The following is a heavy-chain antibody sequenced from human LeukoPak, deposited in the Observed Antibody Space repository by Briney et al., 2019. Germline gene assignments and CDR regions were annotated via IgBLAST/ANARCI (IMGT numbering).Heavy chain of an antibody. J-gene: IGHJ4*02. CDR3: ARERGDYVSLNFDY. CDR1: GGTFSSYT. Sequence: SVKVSCKASGGTFSSYTISWVRQAPGQGLEGMGRIIPILGIANYAQKFQGRVTITADKSTSTAYMELSSLRSEDTAVYYCARERGDYVSLNFDYWGQGTLVTVSS. CDR2: IIPILGIA. D-gene: IGHD2-21*02. V-gene: IGHV1-69*04.